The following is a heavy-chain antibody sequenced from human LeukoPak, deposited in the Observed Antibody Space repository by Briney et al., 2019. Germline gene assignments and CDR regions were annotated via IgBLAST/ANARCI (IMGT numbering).Heavy chain of an antibody. Sequence: GAPVKVSCKASGGTFSSYAISWVRQAPRQGLEWMGRIIPILGIANYAQKFQGRVTITADKSTSTAYMELSSLRSEDTAVYYCARVRPYSSSSSGYYFDYWGQGTLVTVSS. CDR2: IIPILGIA. CDR1: GGTFSSYA. J-gene: IGHJ4*02. V-gene: IGHV1-69*04. CDR3: ARVRPYSSSSSGYYFDY. D-gene: IGHD6-6*01.